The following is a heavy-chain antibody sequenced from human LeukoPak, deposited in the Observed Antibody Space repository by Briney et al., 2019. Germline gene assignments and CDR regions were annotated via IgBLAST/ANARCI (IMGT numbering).Heavy chain of an antibody. V-gene: IGHV4-38-2*02. CDR1: GYSISSGYY. D-gene: IGHD1-26*01. CDR2: IYHSGST. Sequence: SETLSLTCTVSGYSISSGYYWGWIRQPPGKGLEWIGSIYHSGSTYYNPSLKSRVTISVDTSKNQFSLKLSSVTAADTAVYYCARSQWGYYFDYWGQGTLVTVSS. J-gene: IGHJ4*02. CDR3: ARSQWGYYFDY.